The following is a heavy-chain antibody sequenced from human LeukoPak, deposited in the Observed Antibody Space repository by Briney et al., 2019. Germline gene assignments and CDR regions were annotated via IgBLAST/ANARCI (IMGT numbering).Heavy chain of an antibody. J-gene: IGHJ4*02. CDR1: GFTFSNVW. V-gene: IGHV3-15*01. Sequence: PGGSLRLSCAASGFTFSNVWMNWVRQAPGKGLEWVGRIKSQTDGGTTDYAAPVKGRFINSRDDSKNTLYLQMNSLKTEDTAVYYCTTEIDWGQGTLVTVSS. CDR3: TTEID. D-gene: IGHD2/OR15-2a*01. CDR2: IKSQTDGGTT.